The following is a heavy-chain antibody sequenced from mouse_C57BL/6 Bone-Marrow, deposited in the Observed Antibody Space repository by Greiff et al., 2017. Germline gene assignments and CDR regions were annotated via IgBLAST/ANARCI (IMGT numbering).Heavy chain of an antibody. D-gene: IGHD2-1*01. V-gene: IGHV1-63*01. CDR1: GYTFTNYW. CDR3: ARYALYGNYDD. Sequence: VQLQESGAELVRPGTSVKMSCKASGYTFTNYWIGWAKQRPGHGLEWIGAIYPGGGYTNYDEKFKGKSTRTADKSSSTAYMQFSSLTSEVSAIYYSARYALYGNYDDWGQGTTLTVSS. CDR2: IYPGGGYT. J-gene: IGHJ2*01.